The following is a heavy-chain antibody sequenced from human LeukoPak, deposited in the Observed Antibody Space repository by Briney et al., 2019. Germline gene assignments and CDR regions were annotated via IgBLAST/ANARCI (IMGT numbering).Heavy chain of an antibody. V-gene: IGHV7-4-1*02. J-gene: IGHJ4*02. D-gene: IGHD3-22*01. CDR1: AYTFTGYY. CDR3: ARGHDTTGYFAF. CDR2: IDTNTGNP. Sequence: ASVKVSCKASAYTFTGYYIHWVRQAPGQGLEWMGWIDTNTGNPTYVQGFTGRFVFSSDTSVSTTYLQINSLKAEDTAVYYCARGHDTTGYFAFWGQGTLVTVSS.